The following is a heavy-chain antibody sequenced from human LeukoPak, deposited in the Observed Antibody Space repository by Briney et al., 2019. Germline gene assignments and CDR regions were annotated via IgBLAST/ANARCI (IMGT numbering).Heavy chain of an antibody. V-gene: IGHV4-34*01. D-gene: IGHD2-21*02. J-gene: IGHJ5*02. CDR1: GGSFSGYY. Sequence: PSETLCLTCAVYGGSFSGYYWSWIRQPPGKGLEWIGEINHSGSTNYNPSLKSRVTISVDTSKNQFSLKLSSVTAADTAVYYCANIVVVTAIPWGQGTLVTVSS. CDR2: INHSGST. CDR3: ANIVVVTAIP.